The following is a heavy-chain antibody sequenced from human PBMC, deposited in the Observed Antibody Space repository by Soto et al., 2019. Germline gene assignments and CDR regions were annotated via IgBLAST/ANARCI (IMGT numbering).Heavy chain of an antibody. J-gene: IGHJ5*02. D-gene: IGHD6-13*01. Sequence: GGSLRLSCAACGFTLISYPIHLVHQAPGKNREWVAVISYDGSNKYYADSVKGRFTISRDNSKNTLYLQMNSLRAEDTAVYYCARVSDGISCSSSWYRWFDPWGQGTLVTVYS. CDR2: ISYDGSNK. CDR1: GFTLISYP. V-gene: IGHV3-30*01. CDR3: ARVSDGISCSSSWYRWFDP.